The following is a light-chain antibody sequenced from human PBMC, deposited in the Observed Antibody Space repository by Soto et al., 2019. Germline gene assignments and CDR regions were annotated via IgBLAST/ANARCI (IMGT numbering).Light chain of an antibody. CDR2: DVS. Sequence: QSALTQPRSVSGSPGQSVTISCTGTSSDVGGYNYVSWYQQHPGKAPKLVIYDVSTRPSGVPDRFSGSKSANTASLTISGLQAEDEADYYCCSYAGNSLWVFGGGTQLTVL. CDR3: CSYAGNSLWV. J-gene: IGLJ3*02. V-gene: IGLV2-11*01. CDR1: SSDVGGYNY.